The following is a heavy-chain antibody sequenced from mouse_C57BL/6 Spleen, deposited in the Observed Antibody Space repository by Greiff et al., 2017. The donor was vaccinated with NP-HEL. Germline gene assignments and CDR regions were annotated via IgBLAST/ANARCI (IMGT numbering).Heavy chain of an antibody. J-gene: IGHJ2*01. Sequence: VKLQESGAELVKPGASVKISCKASGYAFSSYWMNWVKQRPGKGLEWIGQIYPGDGDTNYNGKFKGKATLTADKSSSTAYMQLSSLTSEDSAVYFCAKGLIYYYGSSYGFDYWGQGTTLTVSS. CDR1: GYAFSSYW. CDR3: AKGLIYYYGSSYGFDY. D-gene: IGHD1-1*01. CDR2: IYPGDGDT. V-gene: IGHV1-80*01.